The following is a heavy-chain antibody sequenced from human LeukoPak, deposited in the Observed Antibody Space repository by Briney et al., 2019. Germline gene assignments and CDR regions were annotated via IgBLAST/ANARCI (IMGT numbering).Heavy chain of an antibody. Sequence: TSQTLSLTCALSGDTVSSNSVTWHWIRQSPSRGLEWLGRTYHRSKWYTDYAVSVKSRITIDPDTSKNQFSLQLNSVTPEDTAVYYCARDQGFGELWFDPWGQGTLVTVSS. CDR2: TYHRSKWYT. J-gene: IGHJ5*02. CDR3: ARDQGFGELWFDP. V-gene: IGHV6-1*01. D-gene: IGHD3-10*01. CDR1: GDTVSSNSVT.